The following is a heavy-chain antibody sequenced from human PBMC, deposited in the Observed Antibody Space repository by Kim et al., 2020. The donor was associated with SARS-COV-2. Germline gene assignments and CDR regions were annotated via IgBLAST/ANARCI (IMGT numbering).Heavy chain of an antibody. CDR3: ARDRLVSSSWHLNNGMDV. CDR2: INPGGGST. J-gene: IGHJ6*01. CDR1: GYTFTTYF. D-gene: IGHD6-13*01. Sequence: ASVKVSCKASGYTFTTYFMHWVRQAPGQGLEWMGVINPGGGSTSYAQTFQGRFTMSRDTSTSTDYMELSSLRSDDPAQYYCARDRLVSSSWHLNNGMDVW. V-gene: IGHV1-46*01.